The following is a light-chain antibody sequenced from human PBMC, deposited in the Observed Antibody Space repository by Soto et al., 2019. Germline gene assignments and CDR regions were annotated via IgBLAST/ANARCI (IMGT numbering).Light chain of an antibody. CDR3: QQDSKSPIT. CDR2: GAS. J-gene: IGKJ5*01. Sequence: TPSPGTVSLYPWERATLSCICSQIVNSNYLAWYQHKPGQSPRFLIYGASRRATGIPDRFSGSGTGTDFTLTISRVEPEDVAIYYCQQDSKSPITFGQGRLLAI. V-gene: IGKV3-20*01. CDR1: QIVNSNY.